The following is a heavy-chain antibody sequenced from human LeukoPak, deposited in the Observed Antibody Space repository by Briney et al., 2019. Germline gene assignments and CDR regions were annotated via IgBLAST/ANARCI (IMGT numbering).Heavy chain of an antibody. Sequence: SETLSLTCTVSGGSISSYYWSWIRQPPGKGLEWIGYIYYSGSTNYNPSFKSRVTISVDTSKNQFSLKLSSVTAADTAVYYCARVLRADWGLAEYFQPWGQGTLVTVSS. CDR1: GGSISSYY. J-gene: IGHJ1*01. CDR2: IYYSGST. V-gene: IGHV4-59*01. CDR3: ARVLRADWGLAEYFQP. D-gene: IGHD7-27*01.